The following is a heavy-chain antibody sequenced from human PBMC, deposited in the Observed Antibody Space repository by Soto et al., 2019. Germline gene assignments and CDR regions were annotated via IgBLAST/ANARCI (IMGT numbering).Heavy chain of an antibody. Sequence: QVQLVESGGGVVQPGMSLRLSCAASGFTFSSYGMHWVRQAPGKGLEWVAVISYDGSNKYYADSVKGRFTISRDNSKNTLYLQMNSLRAEDTAVYYCAVGASPFDYWGQGTLVTVSS. CDR2: ISYDGSNK. J-gene: IGHJ4*02. D-gene: IGHD1-26*01. CDR3: AVGASPFDY. CDR1: GFTFSSYG. V-gene: IGHV3-30*03.